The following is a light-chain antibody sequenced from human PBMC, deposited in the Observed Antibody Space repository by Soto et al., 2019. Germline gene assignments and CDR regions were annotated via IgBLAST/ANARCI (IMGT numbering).Light chain of an antibody. CDR3: QQRSNWPIT. CDR2: DAS. V-gene: IGKV3-11*01. CDR1: RSVSNY. J-gene: IGKJ5*01. Sequence: EIVLTQSPATLSLSPGESATLSCRASRSVSNYLAWYQQKPGQAPRLLIYDASSRPTDITAMFSGSGSGTDFPLTISSLEPEDFALYYCQQRSNWPITFGQGTRLEIK.